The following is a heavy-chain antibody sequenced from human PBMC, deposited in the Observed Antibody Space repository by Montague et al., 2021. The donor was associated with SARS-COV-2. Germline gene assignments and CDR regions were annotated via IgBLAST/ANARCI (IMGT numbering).Heavy chain of an antibody. CDR3: ARVTLGGRDGRTRQYDGLDS. J-gene: IGHJ4*02. D-gene: IGHD3-16*01. CDR2: VHDIESS. Sequence: SETLSRTCTVSGGSISRYFWNWIRQTPGKGLEWMGYVHDIESSIXNPPLQSRITILLDAPKNQFSLRLNAVTAADTAVYYCARVTLGGRDGRTRQYDGLDSWGQGILVTVSS. CDR1: GGSISRYF. V-gene: IGHV4-59*01.